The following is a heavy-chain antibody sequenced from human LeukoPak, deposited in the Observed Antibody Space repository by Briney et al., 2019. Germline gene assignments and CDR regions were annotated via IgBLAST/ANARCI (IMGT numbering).Heavy chain of an antibody. CDR1: GYTFTSYD. CDR3: ARGHSWEQTPPVRPDY. Sequence: GASVKVSCKASGYTFTSYDINWVRQATGQGLEWMGWMNPNSGNTGYAQKFQGRVTMTRNTSISTAYMELSSLRSEDTAVYYCARGHSWEQTPPVRPDYWGQGTLVTVSS. CDR2: MNPNSGNT. J-gene: IGHJ4*02. D-gene: IGHD1-26*01. V-gene: IGHV1-8*01.